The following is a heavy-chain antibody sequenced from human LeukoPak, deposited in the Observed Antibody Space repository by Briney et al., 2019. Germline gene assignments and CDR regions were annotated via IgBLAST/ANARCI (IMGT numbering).Heavy chain of an antibody. CDR1: GYTFTGYY. Sequence: GASVKVSCKASGYTFTGYYMHWVRQAPGQGLEWMGWINPNSGGTDYAQKFQGRVTMTRDTSISTAYMELSRLRSDDMAVYYCARDVAATGSNWFDPWGQGTLVTVSS. CDR3: ARDVAATGSNWFDP. V-gene: IGHV1-2*02. J-gene: IGHJ5*02. D-gene: IGHD6-13*01. CDR2: INPNSGGT.